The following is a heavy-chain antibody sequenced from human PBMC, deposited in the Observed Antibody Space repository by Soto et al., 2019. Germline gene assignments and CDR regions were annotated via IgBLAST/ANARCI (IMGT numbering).Heavy chain of an antibody. V-gene: IGHV1-24*01. CDR1: GYTLTELS. CDR3: ATADITGTTYYYYYGMDV. J-gene: IGHJ6*02. D-gene: IGHD1-7*01. CDR2: FDPEGGET. Sequence: GASVKVSCKVSGYTLTELSMHWVRQAPGKGLEWMGGFDPEGGETIYAQKFQGRVTMTEDTSTDTAYMELSSLRSEDTAVYYCATADITGTTYYYYYGMDVWGQGTKVTVSS.